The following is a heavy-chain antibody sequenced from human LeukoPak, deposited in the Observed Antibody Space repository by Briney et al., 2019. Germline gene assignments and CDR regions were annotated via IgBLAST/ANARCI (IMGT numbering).Heavy chain of an antibody. Sequence: SETLSLTRTVSGGSISSGDYYWSWIRQPPGKGLEWIGYIYYSGSTYYNPSLKSRVTISVDTSKNQFSLKLSSVTAADTAVYYCARRRVVTAGAFDIWGQGTMVTVSS. V-gene: IGHV4-30-4*01. CDR1: GGSISSGDYY. J-gene: IGHJ3*02. CDR2: IYYSGST. CDR3: ARRRVVTAGAFDI. D-gene: IGHD3-22*01.